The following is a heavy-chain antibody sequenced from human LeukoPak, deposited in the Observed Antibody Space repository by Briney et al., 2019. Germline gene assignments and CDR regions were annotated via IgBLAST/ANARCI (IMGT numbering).Heavy chain of an antibody. CDR1: GGSVSSYY. J-gene: IGHJ4*02. CDR3: ASSDNSGHLLAY. Sequence: SETLSLTCSVSGGSVSSYYWSWIRQSPSRGLEWLGRTYYRSKWYNDYAVSVKSRIAINPDTSKNQFSLQLNSVTPEDTAVYYCASSDNSGHLLAYWGQGTLVTVSS. V-gene: IGHV6-1*01. D-gene: IGHD3-22*01. CDR2: TYYRSKWYN.